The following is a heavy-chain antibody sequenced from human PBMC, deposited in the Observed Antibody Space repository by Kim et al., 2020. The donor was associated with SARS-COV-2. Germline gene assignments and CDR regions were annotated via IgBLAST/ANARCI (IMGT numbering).Heavy chain of an antibody. CDR3: TRGNGMDV. CDR2: IRSKVYGATI. V-gene: IGHV3-49*03. J-gene: IGHJ6*02. Sequence: GGSLRLSCTTSGFTFGDHAMSWFRQAPGKGLEWVAFIRSKVYGATIEYAASVKGRFTISRDDSKSIAYLQMNSPKTEDTAVYYCTRGNGMDVWGQGTTVTVSS. CDR1: GFTFGDHA.